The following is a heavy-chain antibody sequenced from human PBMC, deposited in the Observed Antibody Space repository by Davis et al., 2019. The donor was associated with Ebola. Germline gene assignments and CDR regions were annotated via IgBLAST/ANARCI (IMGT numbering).Heavy chain of an antibody. Sequence: GGSLRLSCAASGFTFSSYSMNWVRQAPGKGLEWVSYISSSSSTIYYADSVKGRFTISKDNAKNSLHLQMNSLRAEDTAVYYCARVSNKSGMDVWGQGTTVTVSS. D-gene: IGHD1/OR15-1a*01. V-gene: IGHV3-48*01. J-gene: IGHJ6*02. CDR1: GFTFSSYS. CDR3: ARVSNKSGMDV. CDR2: ISSSSSTI.